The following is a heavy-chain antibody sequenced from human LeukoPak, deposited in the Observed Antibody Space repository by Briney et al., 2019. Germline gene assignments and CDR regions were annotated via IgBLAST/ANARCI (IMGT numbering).Heavy chain of an antibody. CDR1: GFTFSSYG. CDR2: ISYDGSNK. J-gene: IGHJ6*02. CDR3: TKTTVTTFVYYYYGMDV. D-gene: IGHD4-17*01. Sequence: PGRSLRLSCAASGFTFSSYGMHWVRHAPRKGLELVAVISYDGSNKYYADSVKGRFTISRDNSKNTLYLQMNSLRAEDTAVYYCTKTTVTTFVYYYYGMDVWGQGTTVTVSS. V-gene: IGHV3-30*18.